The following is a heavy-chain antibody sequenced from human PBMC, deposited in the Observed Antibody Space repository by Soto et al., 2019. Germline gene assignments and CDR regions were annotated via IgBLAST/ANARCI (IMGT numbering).Heavy chain of an antibody. D-gene: IGHD6-19*01. CDR2: IYYSGGA. CDR3: TRNGGWNFDH. Sequence: ASETLSLTCTVSGGSISSHYWSWIRQPPGKGLEWIGYIYYSGGAYYNPSLMSRATISVDTSKNQFSLKLSSVTAADTAVYYCTRNGGWNFDHWGQGTLVTVSS. CDR1: GGSISSHY. V-gene: IGHV4-59*11. J-gene: IGHJ4*02.